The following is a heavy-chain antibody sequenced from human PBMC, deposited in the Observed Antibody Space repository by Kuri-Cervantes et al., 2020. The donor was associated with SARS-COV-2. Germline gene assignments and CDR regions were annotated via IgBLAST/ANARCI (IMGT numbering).Heavy chain of an antibody. V-gene: IGHV4-34*01. D-gene: IGHD5-18*01. Sequence: SETLSLTCAVYGGSFSGYYWSWIRQPPGKGLEWIGEINHSGSTNYNPSLKSRVTISVDTSKNQFSLKLSSVTAADTAVYYWARGPVDTAMVAYYFDYWGQGTLVTVSS. CDR3: ARGPVDTAMVAYYFDY. CDR2: INHSGST. CDR1: GGSFSGYY. J-gene: IGHJ4*02.